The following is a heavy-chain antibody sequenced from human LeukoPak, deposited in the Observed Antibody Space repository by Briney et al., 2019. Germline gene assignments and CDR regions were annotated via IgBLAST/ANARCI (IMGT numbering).Heavy chain of an antibody. CDR2: INHSGST. D-gene: IGHD2-15*01. CDR3: ARNTRDIVVVVAATGPITYYYYGMDV. J-gene: IGHJ6*02. V-gene: IGHV4-34*01. CDR1: GGSFSGHY. Sequence: SETLSLTCAVYGGSFSGHYWSWIRQPPGKGLEWIGEINHSGSTNYNPSLKSRVTISVDTSKNQFSLKLSSVTAADTAVYYCARNTRDIVVVVAATGPITYYYYGMDVWGQGTTVTVSS.